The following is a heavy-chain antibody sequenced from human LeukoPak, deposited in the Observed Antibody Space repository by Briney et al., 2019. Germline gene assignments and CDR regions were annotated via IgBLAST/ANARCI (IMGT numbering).Heavy chain of an antibody. V-gene: IGHV3-7*01. CDR1: GFTFDDYA. D-gene: IGHD3-10*01. CDR2: IKQDGSEK. Sequence: QAGGSLRLSCAASGFTFDDYAMHWVRQAPGKGLEWVANIKQDGSEKYYVDSVKGRFTISRDSAKNSLYLQMNSLGAEDTAVYYCARDRLNILQPIDYWGQGTLVTVSS. CDR3: ARDRLNILQPIDY. J-gene: IGHJ4*02.